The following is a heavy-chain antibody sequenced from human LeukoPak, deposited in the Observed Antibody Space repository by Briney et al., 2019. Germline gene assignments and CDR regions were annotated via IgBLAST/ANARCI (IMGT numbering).Heavy chain of an antibody. CDR3: ARDNSVGDNAWWFDP. V-gene: IGHV1-46*01. J-gene: IGHJ5*02. CDR1: GYTFTSYY. CDR2: INPTGGST. D-gene: IGHD1-26*01. Sequence: ASVKVSCKASGYTFTSYYMHWVRQAPGQGLEWMGLINPTGGSTGYAQKFQGRVTVTRDMSTSTDYMELSSLRSEDTAIYYCARDNSVGDNAWWFDPWGQGTLVTVSS.